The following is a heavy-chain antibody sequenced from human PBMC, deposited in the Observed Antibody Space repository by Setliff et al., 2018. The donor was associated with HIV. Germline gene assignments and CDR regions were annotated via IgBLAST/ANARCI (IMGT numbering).Heavy chain of an antibody. Sequence: PSETLSLTCTVSGGSISSYYWSWIRQPPGKGLEWIGYISYSGSTYYNPSLKSRVTISVDSSKSQFSLKLSSVTAADTAVYYCARHKDAFDIWGQGTMVTVSS. CDR2: ISYSGST. CDR3: ARHKDAFDI. J-gene: IGHJ3*02. V-gene: IGHV4-59*08. CDR1: GGSISSYY.